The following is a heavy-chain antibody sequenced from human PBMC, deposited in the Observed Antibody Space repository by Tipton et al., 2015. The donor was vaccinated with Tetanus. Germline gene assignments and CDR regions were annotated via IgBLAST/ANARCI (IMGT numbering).Heavy chain of an antibody. CDR1: GFTFDDYT. V-gene: IGHV3-43*01. Sequence: SLRLSCAASGFTFDDYTMHWVRQAPGKGLEWVSLISWDGGSTYYADSVKGRFTISRDNSKNSLYLQTNSLRTEDTALYYCAKEHTSGSYYYYYGMDVWGQGTTVTVSS. CDR3: AKEHTSGSYYYYYGMDV. D-gene: IGHD1-26*01. J-gene: IGHJ6*02. CDR2: ISWDGGST.